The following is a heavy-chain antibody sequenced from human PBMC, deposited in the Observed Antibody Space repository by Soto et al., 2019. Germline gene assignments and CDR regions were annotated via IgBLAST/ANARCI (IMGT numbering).Heavy chain of an antibody. D-gene: IGHD3-16*01. V-gene: IGHV3-21*01. CDR1: GFTFSSYS. CDR3: ARVGPTDAFDI. Sequence: GESLKISCAASGFTFSSYSMNWVRQAPGKGLEWVSSISSSSSYIYYADSVKGRFTISRDNAKNSLYLQMNSLRAEDTAVYYCARVGPTDAFDIWGQGTMVTVSS. CDR2: ISSSSSYI. J-gene: IGHJ3*02.